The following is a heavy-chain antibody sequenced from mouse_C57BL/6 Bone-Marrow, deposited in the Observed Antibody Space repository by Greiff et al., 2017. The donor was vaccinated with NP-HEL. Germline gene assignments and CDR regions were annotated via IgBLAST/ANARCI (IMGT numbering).Heavy chain of an antibody. CDR1: GYTFTSYG. Sequence: QVQLQQSGAELARPGASVKLSCKASGYTFTSYGISWVKRRTGQGLGWIGEIYPRSGNTYYNEKFKGKATLTADKSSSTAYLELRSLTSEDSAVYFCAREDYYSNPFAYWGQGTLVTVSA. V-gene: IGHV1-81*01. CDR3: AREDYYSNPFAY. J-gene: IGHJ3*01. CDR2: IYPRSGNT. D-gene: IGHD2-5*01.